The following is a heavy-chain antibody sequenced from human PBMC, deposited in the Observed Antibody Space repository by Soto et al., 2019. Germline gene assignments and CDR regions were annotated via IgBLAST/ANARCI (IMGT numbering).Heavy chain of an antibody. CDR1: GFTFSSYS. Sequence: GGSLRLSCAASGFTFSSYSMNWVRQAPGKGLEWVSSISSSSSYIYYADSVKGRFTISRDNAKNSLYLQMNSLRAEDTAVYYCARMGAAAGTEGGWFDPWGQGTLVTVSS. D-gene: IGHD6-13*01. J-gene: IGHJ5*02. V-gene: IGHV3-21*01. CDR2: ISSSSSYI. CDR3: ARMGAAAGTEGGWFDP.